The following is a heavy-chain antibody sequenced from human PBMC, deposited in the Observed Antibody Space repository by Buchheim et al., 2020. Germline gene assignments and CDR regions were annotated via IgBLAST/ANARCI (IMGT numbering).Heavy chain of an antibody. CDR2: IYNSGST. CDR1: GGSISSGDYY. V-gene: IGHV4-30-4*01. CDR3: ARGPITGTYFDY. Sequence: QVQLQESGPGLVKPSQTLSLTCTVSGGSISSGDYYWSWLRQPPGKGLELIGYIYNSGSTYYNPSLKSRVTISEDTSKHQFSLKLNSVTAADTAVYYCARGPITGTYFDYWGQGTL. J-gene: IGHJ4*02. D-gene: IGHD1-20*01.